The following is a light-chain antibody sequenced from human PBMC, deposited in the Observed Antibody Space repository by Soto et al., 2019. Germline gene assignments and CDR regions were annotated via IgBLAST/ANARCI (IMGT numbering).Light chain of an antibody. CDR1: QTISGW. J-gene: IGKJ1*01. Sequence: DIQMTQSPSTLSASVGDTVTITCRASQTISGWLAWYQQRPGKAPNLLIFDASTLESGVPSRFSGSGSGTTFTLTISSLEPEDFAVYYCQQRSNWPPTFGQGTTVDIK. CDR2: DAS. V-gene: IGKV1-5*01. CDR3: QQRSNWPPT.